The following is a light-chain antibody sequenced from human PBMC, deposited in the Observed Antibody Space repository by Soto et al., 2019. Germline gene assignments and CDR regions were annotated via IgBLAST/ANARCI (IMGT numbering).Light chain of an antibody. Sequence: QSVLTQPPSASGTPGKRVTISCSGSSSNIGSNTVNWYQQLPGTAPKLLIYSNNQRPSGVPDRFSGSQSGTSASLAISGLQSEDEADYYCAAWDDSLNGYVFGTGTKLTVL. CDR1: SSNIGSNT. CDR3: AAWDDSLNGYV. J-gene: IGLJ1*01. V-gene: IGLV1-44*01. CDR2: SNN.